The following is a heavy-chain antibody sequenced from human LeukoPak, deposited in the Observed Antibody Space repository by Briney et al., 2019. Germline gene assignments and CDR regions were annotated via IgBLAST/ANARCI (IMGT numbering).Heavy chain of an antibody. V-gene: IGHV3-53*01. D-gene: IGHD3-22*01. Sequence: GGSLRLSCAASGLTVSANCMSWVRQTPGQGLEWVSSIYSDGDTYYTNSVKGRFTISRDNSKNRVYLQMNTLTAEDTARYYCASSPFTRIVGSFDISGLRTLVTVSS. CDR2: IYSDGDT. J-gene: IGHJ3*02. CDR1: GLTVSANC. CDR3: ASSPFTRIVGSFDI.